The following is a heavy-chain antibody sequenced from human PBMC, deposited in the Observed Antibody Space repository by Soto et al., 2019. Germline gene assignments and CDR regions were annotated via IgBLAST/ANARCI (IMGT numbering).Heavy chain of an antibody. CDR2: IYHSGST. Sequence: SETLSLTCAVSGGSISSGGYSWSWIRQPPGKGLEWIGYIYHSGSTYYNPSLKSRITISVDRSKNQFSLKLSSVTAADTAVYYCVGSIGAFWFDPWGQGTLVTVSS. CDR3: VGSIGAFWFDP. D-gene: IGHD5-12*01. CDR1: GGSISSGGYS. V-gene: IGHV4-30-2*01. J-gene: IGHJ5*02.